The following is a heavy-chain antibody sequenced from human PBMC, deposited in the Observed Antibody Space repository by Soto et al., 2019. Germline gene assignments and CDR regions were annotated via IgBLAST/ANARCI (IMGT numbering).Heavy chain of an antibody. Sequence: GGSLRLSCAASGFTFSSYAMSWVRQAPGKGLEWVSAISGSGGSTYYADSVKGRFTISRDNSKNTLYLQMNSLRAEDTAVYYCAKDSGYFDWLLSLFDYWGQGTLVTVSS. J-gene: IGHJ4*02. V-gene: IGHV3-23*01. CDR3: AKDSGYFDWLLSLFDY. D-gene: IGHD3-9*01. CDR1: GFTFSSYA. CDR2: ISGSGGST.